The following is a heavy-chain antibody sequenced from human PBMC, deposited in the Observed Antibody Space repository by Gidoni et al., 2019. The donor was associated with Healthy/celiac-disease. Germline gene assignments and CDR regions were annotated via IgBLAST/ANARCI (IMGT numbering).Heavy chain of an antibody. D-gene: IGHD3-9*01. Sequence: QLQLQESGPGLVKPSETLSLPCTVPGGSLCISRYYWGWIRPPPGKGLEWIGSIYCSRSTYYNPSLKSRVTIAGDTAKNQFSLKLSSVTAADTAVYYCASAKAGILTPRCAFDIWGQATMVTVSS. J-gene: IGHJ3*02. CDR3: ASAKAGILTPRCAFDI. CDR1: GGSLCISRYY. CDR2: IYCSRST. V-gene: IGHV4-39*01.